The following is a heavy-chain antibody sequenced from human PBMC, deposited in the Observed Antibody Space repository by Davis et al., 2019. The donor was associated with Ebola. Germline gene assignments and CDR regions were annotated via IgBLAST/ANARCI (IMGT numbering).Heavy chain of an antibody. Sequence: SVPVSCMASVYTFRTQAMNWVRLAPGLGLEWMGWINTNTGNPTYAQGFTGRFVFSLDTSVSTAYLQISSLKAEDTAMYYCARSLGELPHDYWGQGTLVTVSS. V-gene: IGHV7-4-1*02. CDR2: INTNTGNP. D-gene: IGHD3-16*01. J-gene: IGHJ4*02. CDR1: VYTFRTQA. CDR3: ARSLGELPHDY.